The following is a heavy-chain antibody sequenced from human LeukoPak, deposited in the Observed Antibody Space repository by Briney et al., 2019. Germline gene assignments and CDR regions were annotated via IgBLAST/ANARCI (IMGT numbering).Heavy chain of an antibody. CDR2: ISGSGGST. CDR3: TYCSSASCQRPYYNYYYMDV. Sequence: GGSLRLSCAASGFTFSTYAMSWVRQAPGKGLEWVSAISGSGGSTFYTDSVKGRFTISRDNSKNTLYLQMNSLRAEDTAVYYCTYCSSASCQRPYYNYYYMDVWGKGTTVTVSS. D-gene: IGHD2-2*01. V-gene: IGHV3-23*01. J-gene: IGHJ6*03. CDR1: GFTFSTYA.